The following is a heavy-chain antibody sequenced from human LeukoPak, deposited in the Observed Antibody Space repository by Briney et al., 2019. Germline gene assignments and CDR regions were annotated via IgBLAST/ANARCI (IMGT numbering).Heavy chain of an antibody. J-gene: IGHJ4*02. D-gene: IGHD4-17*01. CDR3: ARHDYGDYNDY. Sequence: PSQTLSLTCTVSGGSISSSSYYWSWIRQPAGTGLEWIGRIYTSGSTNYNPSLKSRVTISVDTSKNQFSLKLSSVTAADTAVYYCARHDYGDYNDYWGQGTLVTVSS. V-gene: IGHV4-61*02. CDR1: GGSISSSSYY. CDR2: IYTSGST.